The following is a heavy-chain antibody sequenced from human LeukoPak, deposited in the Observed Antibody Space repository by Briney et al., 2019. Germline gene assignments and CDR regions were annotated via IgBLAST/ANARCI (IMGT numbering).Heavy chain of an antibody. V-gene: IGHV3-7*04. J-gene: IGHJ4*02. Sequence: GGSLRLSCAASGFTFSNAWMNWVRQAPGKGLEWVANIKQDGSEKYYVDSVKGRFTISRDNAKNSLYLQMNSLRAEDTAVYYCARGSYYPGYWGQGTLVTVSS. D-gene: IGHD1-26*01. CDR3: ARGSYYPGY. CDR2: IKQDGSEK. CDR1: GFTFSNAW.